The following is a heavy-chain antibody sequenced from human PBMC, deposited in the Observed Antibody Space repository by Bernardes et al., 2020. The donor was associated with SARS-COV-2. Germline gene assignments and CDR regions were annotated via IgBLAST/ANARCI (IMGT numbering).Heavy chain of an antibody. CDR2: VYHIGTT. Sequence: SETLSLTCTVAGGSITSSYWSWIRQPPGKGLEWIGYVYHIGTTSYNPSLKSRVTISRGTSNTQYSLKLKSVTAAETAQYYCARDPGLFFTGSFDSWGPGTLVTVSS. V-gene: IGHV4-59*01. CDR3: ARDPGLFFTGSFDS. CDR1: GGSITSSY. J-gene: IGHJ4*02.